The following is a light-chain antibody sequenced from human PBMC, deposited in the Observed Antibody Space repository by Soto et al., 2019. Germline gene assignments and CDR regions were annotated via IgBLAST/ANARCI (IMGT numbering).Light chain of an antibody. J-gene: IGLJ1*01. CDR3: SSYTSSSTLYV. V-gene: IGLV2-14*01. CDR2: EVN. Sequence: QSALTQPASVSGSPGQSITISCTGISSDVAGSNYVSWYQHHLGKAPKLIIYEVNNRPSGVSNRFSGSKSGNTASLTISGLQAEDEADYYCSSYTSSSTLYVFGSGTKVTVL. CDR1: SSDVAGSNY.